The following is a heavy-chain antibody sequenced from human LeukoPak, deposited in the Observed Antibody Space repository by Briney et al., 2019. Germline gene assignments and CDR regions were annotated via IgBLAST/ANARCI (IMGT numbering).Heavy chain of an antibody. Sequence: SETLSLTCTVSGYSITSGFYWGWIRQPPGKGLEWIGTIHHSGSTNYSPSLKSRVTISLDTSKNQFSLKLSSVTAADRAVYYCARVPGGWINWFDPWGQGTLVTVSS. D-gene: IGHD6-19*01. CDR3: ARVPGGWINWFDP. J-gene: IGHJ5*02. V-gene: IGHV4-38-2*02. CDR1: GYSITSGFY. CDR2: IHHSGST.